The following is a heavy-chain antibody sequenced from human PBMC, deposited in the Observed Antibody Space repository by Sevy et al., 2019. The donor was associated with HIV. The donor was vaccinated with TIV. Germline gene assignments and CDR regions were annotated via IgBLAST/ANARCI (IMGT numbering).Heavy chain of an antibody. CDR3: ARLTTMPTSDLYGMDV. Sequence: ASVKVSCKASGYMFTDYYIHWVRQAPGQGLEWMAWINPNDGVTNYAQRFQGGVTVTRVTSISTAYMEMSRLRSDDTAIYYCARLTTMPTSDLYGMDVWGQGTSVTVSS. V-gene: IGHV1-2*02. CDR1: GYMFTDYY. J-gene: IGHJ6*02. CDR2: INPNDGVT. D-gene: IGHD4-17*01.